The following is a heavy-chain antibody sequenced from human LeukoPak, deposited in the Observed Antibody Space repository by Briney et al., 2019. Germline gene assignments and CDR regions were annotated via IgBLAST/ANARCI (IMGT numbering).Heavy chain of an antibody. Sequence: GGSLRLSCAASGFTFDDYAMHWVRQAPGKGLECVSLISGDGGSTYYADSVKGRFTISRDNSKNSLYLQMNSLRTEDTALYYCAKDITSSWYIASGAFDIWGPGTMVTVSS. CDR3: AKDITSSWYIASGAFDI. D-gene: IGHD6-13*01. J-gene: IGHJ3*02. CDR2: ISGDGGST. V-gene: IGHV3-43*02. CDR1: GFTFDDYA.